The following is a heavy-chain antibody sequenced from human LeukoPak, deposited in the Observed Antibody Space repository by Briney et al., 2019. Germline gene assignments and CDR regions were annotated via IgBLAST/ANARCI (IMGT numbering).Heavy chain of an antibody. CDR2: INTNTGNP. J-gene: IGHJ4*02. Sequence: ASVKVSCKASGYTFTSYYMHWVRQAPGQGLEWMGWINTNTGNPTYAQGFTGRFVFSLDTSVSTAYLQISSLKAEDTAVYYCARGELGYCSSTSCYSSGYWGQGTLVTVSS. V-gene: IGHV7-4-1*02. CDR3: ARGELGYCSSTSCYSSGY. CDR1: GYTFTSYY. D-gene: IGHD2-2*01.